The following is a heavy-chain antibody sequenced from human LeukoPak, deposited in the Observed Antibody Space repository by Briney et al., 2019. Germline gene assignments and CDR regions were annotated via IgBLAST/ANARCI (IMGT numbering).Heavy chain of an antibody. D-gene: IGHD2-2*01. CDR3: ARHPYCSSTSCAPDY. V-gene: IGHV4-28*01. Sequence: SETLSLTCAVSGYSISSSNWWGWIRQPPGKGLEWIGYIYYSGSTYYNPSLKSRVTMSVDTSKNQFSLKLSSVTAADTAVYYCARHPYCSSTSCAPDYWGQGTLVTVSS. CDR2: IYYSGST. J-gene: IGHJ4*02. CDR1: GYSISSSNW.